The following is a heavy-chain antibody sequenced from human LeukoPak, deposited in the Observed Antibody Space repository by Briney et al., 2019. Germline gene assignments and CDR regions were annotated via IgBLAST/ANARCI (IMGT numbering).Heavy chain of an antibody. D-gene: IGHD3-16*01. CDR3: ARASGGGQTSFDI. CDR2: INPNSGDT. CDR1: GYRFTAYS. V-gene: IGHV1-2*02. Sequence: ASVKVSCKASGYRFTAYSIHWVRQAPGLGLEWMGWINPNSGDTKTAQNFQGRITMTRDTSISTVYMQLSSLRSDDTAVFYCARASGGGQTSFDIWGQGTVVTVSS. J-gene: IGHJ3*02.